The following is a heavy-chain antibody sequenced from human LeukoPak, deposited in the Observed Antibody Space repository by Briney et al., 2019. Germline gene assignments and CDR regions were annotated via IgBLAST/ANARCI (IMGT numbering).Heavy chain of an antibody. J-gene: IGHJ4*02. CDR1: GGSFSGYF. V-gene: IGHV4-34*01. CDR3: ARRRCANYDILTGYIARGCKIFDY. CDR2: INHSGST. D-gene: IGHD3-9*01. Sequence: KSSETLSLTCAVYGGSFSGYFWSWIRQPPGEGLEWIGEINHSGSTNYNPSLKSRVTISVDTSKNQFSLNLSSVTAADTAVYYCARRRCANYDILTGYIARGCKIFDYWGQGTLVTVSS.